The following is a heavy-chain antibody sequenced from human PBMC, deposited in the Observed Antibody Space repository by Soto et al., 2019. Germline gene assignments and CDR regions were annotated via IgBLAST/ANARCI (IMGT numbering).Heavy chain of an antibody. V-gene: IGHV6-1*01. CDR3: ARANEYTSSSGMDV. CDR1: GDSVSSNSAA. Sequence: QVQLQQSGPGLVKPSQTLSLTCAISGDSVSSNSAAWNWIRQSPSRGLEWLGRTYYRSKWHNNYAVSMKSRNTINPDTSKNHSSLQLNSVTPEDTGVYYWARANEYTSSSGMDVWGQGTTVTVSS. CDR2: TYYRSKWHN. D-gene: IGHD6-6*01. J-gene: IGHJ6*02.